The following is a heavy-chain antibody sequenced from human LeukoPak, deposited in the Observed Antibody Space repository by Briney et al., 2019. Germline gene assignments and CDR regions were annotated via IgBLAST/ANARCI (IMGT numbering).Heavy chain of an antibody. CDR1: GGSISSYY. Sequence: SETLSLTCTVSGGSISSYYWSWIRQPPGKGLEWIGSIYHSGSTYYNPSLKSRVTISVDTSKNQFSLKLSSVTAADTAVYYCARYYYDDIGAFDIWGQGTMVTVSS. V-gene: IGHV4-59*08. D-gene: IGHD3-22*01. CDR2: IYHSGST. J-gene: IGHJ3*02. CDR3: ARYYYDDIGAFDI.